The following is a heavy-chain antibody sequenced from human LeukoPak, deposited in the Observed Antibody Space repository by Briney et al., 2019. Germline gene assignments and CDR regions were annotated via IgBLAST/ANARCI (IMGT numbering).Heavy chain of an antibody. CDR1: GFTFSSYG. J-gene: IGHJ4*02. Sequence: SGGSLRLSCAASGFTFSSYGMHWVRQAPGKGLEWVAVISYHGTDQFYADSAKGRFTVSRDNSKNTLYLQMNSLRAEDTAVYYCARLYGSGSSYLDYWGQGTLVTVSS. D-gene: IGHD3-10*01. V-gene: IGHV3-30*03. CDR2: ISYHGTDQ. CDR3: ARLYGSGSSYLDY.